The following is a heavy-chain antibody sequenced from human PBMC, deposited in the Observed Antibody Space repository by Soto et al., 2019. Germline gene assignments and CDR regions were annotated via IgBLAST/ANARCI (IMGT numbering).Heavy chain of an antibody. Sequence: GASVKVSCKASGYTFTGYYMHWVRQAPGQGLEWMGWINPNSGGTNYAQKFQGRVTMTRATSISTTYMELSRLRSDDTAVYYCARGGLSRGTIFGVVNYYYYGMDVGGQGTTVTVSS. CDR3: ARGGLSRGTIFGVVNYYYYGMDV. CDR2: INPNSGGT. CDR1: GYTFTGYY. J-gene: IGHJ6*02. V-gene: IGHV1-2*02. D-gene: IGHD3-3*01.